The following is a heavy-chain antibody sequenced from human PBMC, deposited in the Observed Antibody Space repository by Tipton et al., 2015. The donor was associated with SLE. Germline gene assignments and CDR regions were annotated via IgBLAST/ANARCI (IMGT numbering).Heavy chain of an antibody. CDR3: ARQRLRLLSPLDA. J-gene: IGHJ6*02. Sequence: TLSLTCTVSGDSFSNHFWSWIRQPPGKGLEWIGYMYRSGTTKYNPSLKSRVTISVDTSKSQFSLELTSVTAADTAVYYCARQRLRLLSPLDAWGQGTTVTVS. CDR2: MYRSGTT. CDR1: GDSFSNHF. V-gene: IGHV4-59*08. D-gene: IGHD3-10*01.